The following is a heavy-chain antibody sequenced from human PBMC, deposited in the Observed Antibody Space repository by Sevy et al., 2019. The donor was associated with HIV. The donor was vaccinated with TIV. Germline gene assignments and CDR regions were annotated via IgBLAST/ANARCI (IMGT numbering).Heavy chain of an antibody. V-gene: IGHV4-39*01. J-gene: IGHJ4*02. CDR2: ISYSGST. D-gene: IGHD4-17*01. CDR1: GDAMSSRSYY. Sequence: SETLSLTCSASGDAMSSRSYYWDWIRQPPGKGLEWIGEISYSGSTYLNTSLTGRVTISVDTSKKQFSLKLTSVTAADTAVYYCARHLSTTQGYYFDYWGQGALVTVSS. CDR3: ARHLSTTQGYYFDY.